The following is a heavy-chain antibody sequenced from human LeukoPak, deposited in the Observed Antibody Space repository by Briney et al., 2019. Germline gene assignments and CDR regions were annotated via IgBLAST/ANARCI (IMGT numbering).Heavy chain of an antibody. Sequence: SETLSLTCTVCGGSSISSFWSWIRQPPGEGREWIGYIYKSGTTNYNPALKSRVTMSEDSSRNQFSLKFTSVTAADTAVYYCARGGAAAGGIFRFDPWGQGTLVTVSS. D-gene: IGHD6-13*01. V-gene: IGHV4-59*01. CDR1: GGSSISSF. CDR2: IYKSGTT. J-gene: IGHJ5*02. CDR3: ARGGAAAGGIFRFDP.